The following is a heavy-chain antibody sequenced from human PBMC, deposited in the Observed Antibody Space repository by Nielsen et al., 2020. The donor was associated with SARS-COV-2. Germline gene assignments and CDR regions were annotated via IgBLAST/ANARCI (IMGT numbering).Heavy chain of an antibody. Sequence: WIRQPPGKGLVWVSRIKSDGSSTTYADSVKGRFTISRDNAKNTLYLQMNSLRAEDTAVYYCAKGADDILTGYYAYYYYYYMDVWGKGTTVTVSS. CDR2: IKSDGSST. J-gene: IGHJ6*03. D-gene: IGHD3-9*01. CDR3: AKGADDILTGYYAYYYYYYMDV. V-gene: IGHV3-74*01.